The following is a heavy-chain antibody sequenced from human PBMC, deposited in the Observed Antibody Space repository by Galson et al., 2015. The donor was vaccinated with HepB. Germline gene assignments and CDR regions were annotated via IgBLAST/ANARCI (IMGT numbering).Heavy chain of an antibody. CDR1: GFTFSDYY. CDR3: ARVADADYGDHSHFDY. CDR2: ISSTGTYT. J-gene: IGHJ4*02. V-gene: IGHV3-11*06. D-gene: IGHD4-17*01. Sequence: SCAASGFTFSDYYMSWIRQAPGKGLEWLSYISSTGTYTNYADSVKGRFTISRDNAKNSLYLQMNNLRAKDTAVYYCARVADADYGDHSHFDYWGQGTLVTVSS.